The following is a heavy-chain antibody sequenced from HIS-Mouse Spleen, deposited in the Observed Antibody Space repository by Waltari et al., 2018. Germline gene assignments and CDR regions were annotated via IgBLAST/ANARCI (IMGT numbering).Heavy chain of an antibody. D-gene: IGHD3-9*01. J-gene: IGHJ4*02. V-gene: IGHV5-51*01. CDR3: ARHLYDILTGYDY. CDR2: TSPGDSDT. CDR1: GYSFTSYW. Sequence: EVQLVQSGAEVKKPGESLKISCKGSGYSFTSYWIGWVRQMPGKGLEWMGITSPGDSDTSYSPSFQGQVTISADKSISTAYLQWSSLKASDTAMYYCARHLYDILTGYDYWVQGTLVTVSS.